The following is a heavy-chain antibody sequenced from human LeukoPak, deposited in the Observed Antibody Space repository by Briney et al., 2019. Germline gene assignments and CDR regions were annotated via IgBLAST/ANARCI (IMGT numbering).Heavy chain of an antibody. D-gene: IGHD3-9*01. CDR2: IWYDGSNK. J-gene: IGHJ4*02. CDR1: GFTFSSYG. Sequence: GGSLRLSSAASGFTFSSYGMHWARQAPGKGLEWVAVIWYDGSNKYYADSVKGRFTISRDNSKNTLYLQMNSLRAEDTAVYYCARDGGHYDILTGYFDTGNHFDYWGQGTLVTVSS. V-gene: IGHV3-33*01. CDR3: ARDGGHYDILTGYFDTGNHFDY.